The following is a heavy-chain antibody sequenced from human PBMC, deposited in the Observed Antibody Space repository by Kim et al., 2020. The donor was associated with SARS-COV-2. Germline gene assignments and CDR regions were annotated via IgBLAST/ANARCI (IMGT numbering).Heavy chain of an antibody. V-gene: IGHV3-9*01. CDR2: ISWNSGSI. Sequence: GGSLRLSCAASGFTFGDYAMYWVRQAPGKGLEWVSGISWNSGSIGYADSVKGRFTISSDNAKNSLHLQMNSLRAEDTALYYSAKYDRTMVRGVPKFDPWG. CDR3: AKYDRTMVRGVPKFDP. CDR1: GFTFGDYA. D-gene: IGHD3-10*01. J-gene: IGHJ5*02.